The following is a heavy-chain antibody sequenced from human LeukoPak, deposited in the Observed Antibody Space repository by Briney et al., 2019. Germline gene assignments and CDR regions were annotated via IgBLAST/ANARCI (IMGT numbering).Heavy chain of an antibody. Sequence: ASVKVSCKVSGYTLTELSMHWVRQAPGQGLEWMGWINPNTGGTNYAQKFQGRVTMTRDTSISTAYMELSRLRSDDTAIYYCARVRYFDSTVDYWGQGTLVTVSS. CDR2: INPNTGGT. CDR1: GYTLTELS. D-gene: IGHD3-9*01. V-gene: IGHV1-2*02. CDR3: ARVRYFDSTVDY. J-gene: IGHJ4*02.